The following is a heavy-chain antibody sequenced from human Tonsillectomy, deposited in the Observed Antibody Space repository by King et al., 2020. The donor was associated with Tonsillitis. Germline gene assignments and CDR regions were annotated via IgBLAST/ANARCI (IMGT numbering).Heavy chain of an antibody. V-gene: IGHV3-21*01. CDR3: ARGGSPGGWYLDY. CDR1: GFTFSSYS. D-gene: IGHD6-19*01. CDR2: ISSSSSYI. Sequence: VQLVESGGGLVKPGVSLRLSCATSGFTFSSYSMNWVRQAPGKGLEWVSSISSSSSYIFYADSVKGRFTISRDNAKNSLYLQMNSLRAEDTAVYYCARGGSPGGWYLDYWGQGTLVTVSS. J-gene: IGHJ4*02.